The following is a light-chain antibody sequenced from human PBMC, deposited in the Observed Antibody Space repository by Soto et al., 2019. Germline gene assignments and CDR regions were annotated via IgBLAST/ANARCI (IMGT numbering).Light chain of an antibody. CDR1: QGISSA. V-gene: IGKV1-13*02. J-gene: IGKJ5*01. CDR3: QQFNSYSIT. CDR2: DAS. Sequence: AIQLTQSPSSLSASVGDRVTITCRASQGISSALAWYQQKPGKAPKLLIYDASSLESGVPSRYSSSGSRTDFTITISSLQPEDFATYYCQQFNSYSITFGQGTRLEIK.